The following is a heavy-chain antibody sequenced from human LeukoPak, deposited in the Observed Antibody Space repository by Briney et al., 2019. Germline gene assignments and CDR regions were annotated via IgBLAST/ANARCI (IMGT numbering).Heavy chain of an antibody. CDR1: GFTFSSYS. CDR3: ARDPVEMATMN. CDR2: ISSSSSYI. Sequence: GGSLRLSCAAPGFTFSSYSMNWVRQAPGKGLEWVSSISSSSSYIYYADSVKGRFTISRDNAKNSLYLQMNSLRAEDTAVYYCARDPVEMATMNWGQGTLVTVSS. J-gene: IGHJ4*02. V-gene: IGHV3-21*01. D-gene: IGHD5-24*01.